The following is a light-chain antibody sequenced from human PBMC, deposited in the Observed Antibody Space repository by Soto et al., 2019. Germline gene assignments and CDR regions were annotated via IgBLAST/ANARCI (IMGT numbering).Light chain of an antibody. CDR3: QHWTDYSWT. V-gene: IGKV1-5*03. CDR2: KTY. J-gene: IGKJ1*01. CDR1: QSLTMW. Sequence: DIHMTQSPSTLSASVGDRVTITCRASQSLTMWLAGYQQKPGKAPNLLIYKTYSLESGVPSRFSGSGSGTEFTLTISSLQPDDCASYYCQHWTDYSWTFVQGTKGEVK.